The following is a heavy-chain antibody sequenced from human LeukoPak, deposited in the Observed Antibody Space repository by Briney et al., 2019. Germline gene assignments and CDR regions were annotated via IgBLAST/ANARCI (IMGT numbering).Heavy chain of an antibody. Sequence: GRSLRLSCAASGFTFSSYAMHWVRQAPGKGLEWVAVISYDGSNKYYADSVKGRFTISRDNAKNSLYLQMNSLRAEDTAVYHCARGELELDYWGQGTLVTVSS. J-gene: IGHJ4*02. D-gene: IGHD1-7*01. CDR3: ARGELELDY. CDR2: ISYDGSNK. CDR1: GFTFSSYA. V-gene: IGHV3-30-3*01.